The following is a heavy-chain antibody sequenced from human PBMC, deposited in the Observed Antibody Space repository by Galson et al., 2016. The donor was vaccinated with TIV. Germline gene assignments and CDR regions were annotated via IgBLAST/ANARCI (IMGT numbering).Heavy chain of an antibody. D-gene: IGHD3-22*01. Sequence: SVKVSCKASGVIFRNFAITWVRQAPGQGLEWMGRITPIFGTTKYAQKFQDRVTLTADDSTSTAYMELSFLRSEDTAIYYCARVRGEFYDSSGYYDSWGQGTLVSVSS. J-gene: IGHJ4*02. CDR3: ARVRGEFYDSSGYYDS. V-gene: IGHV1-69*13. CDR2: ITPIFGTT. CDR1: GVIFRNFA.